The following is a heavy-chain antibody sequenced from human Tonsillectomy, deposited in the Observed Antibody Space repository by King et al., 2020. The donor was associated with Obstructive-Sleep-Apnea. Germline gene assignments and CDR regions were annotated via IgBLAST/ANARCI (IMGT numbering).Heavy chain of an antibody. D-gene: IGHD5-18*01. Sequence: QLQESGPGLVKPSETLSLTCNVSGDSIRYYHWSWIRQPPGKGLEWIGYIYYSGSTNYNPSLNSRVTISIETSKNQFSLRLRSVTAADTAVYYCATAERGYSYWGQGSLVTVSS. CDR1: GDSIRYYH. CDR2: IYYSGST. J-gene: IGHJ4*02. V-gene: IGHV4-59*01. CDR3: ATAERGYSY.